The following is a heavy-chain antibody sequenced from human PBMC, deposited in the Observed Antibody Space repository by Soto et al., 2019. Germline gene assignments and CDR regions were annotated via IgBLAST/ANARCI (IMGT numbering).Heavy chain of an antibody. D-gene: IGHD6-13*01. CDR2: IYHSGST. V-gene: IGHV4-61*01. J-gene: IGHJ4*02. CDR3: ARGTSWQLPFDY. CDR1: GGSVRDGSYY. Sequence: SETLSLTCTVSGGSVRDGSYYWAWLRQPPGKGLEWIGHIYHSGSTIYNPSLKSRVTISGDTSKNQFSLKVSSVTAADTAVYYCARGTSWQLPFDYWGQGTLVTV.